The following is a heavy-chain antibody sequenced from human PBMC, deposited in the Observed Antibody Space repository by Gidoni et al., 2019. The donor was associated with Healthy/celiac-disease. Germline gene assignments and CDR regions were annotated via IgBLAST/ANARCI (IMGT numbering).Heavy chain of an antibody. CDR3: ARDMATVTQLDAFDI. J-gene: IGHJ3*02. Sequence: QVQLQESGPGLVKPSETLSLTCTVSGGSISSYYWSWIRQPPGKGLEWIGYIYYSGSTNYNPSLKSRVTISVDTSKNQFSLKLSSVTAADTAVYYCARDMATVTQLDAFDIWGQGTMVTVSS. CDR2: IYYSGST. CDR1: GGSISSYY. D-gene: IGHD4-17*01. V-gene: IGHV4-59*01.